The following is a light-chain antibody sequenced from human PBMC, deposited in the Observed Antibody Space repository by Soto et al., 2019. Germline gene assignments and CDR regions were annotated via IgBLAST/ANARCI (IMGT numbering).Light chain of an antibody. V-gene: IGLV2-14*03. Sequence: QSALTQPASVSGSPGQSITISCTGTSNDVGDYNYVSWYQQHPGEAPKLMIYDVTNRPSGVSNRFSGSKSGNTASLTISGLQAEDEADYYCSSHTSSTTQVFGGGTKLTVL. CDR1: SNDVGDYNY. J-gene: IGLJ2*01. CDR2: DVT. CDR3: SSHTSSTTQV.